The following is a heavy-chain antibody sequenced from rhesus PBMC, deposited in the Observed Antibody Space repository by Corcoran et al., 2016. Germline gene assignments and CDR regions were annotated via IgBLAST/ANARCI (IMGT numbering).Heavy chain of an antibody. D-gene: IGHD1-1*01. J-gene: IGHJ6*01. Sequence: QVQLQESGPGLVKPSETLSLTCAVSGYSISSGYYWGWIRQPPGKGLEGSGYIGGSSVSTYYNPSLKSRVTISKDTSKNQFSLKLSSVTAADTAVYYCARQGWNYYDYGLDSWGQGVVVTVSS. CDR2: IGGSSVST. CDR3: ARQGWNYYDYGLDS. CDR1: GYSISSGYY. V-gene: IGHV4-99*01.